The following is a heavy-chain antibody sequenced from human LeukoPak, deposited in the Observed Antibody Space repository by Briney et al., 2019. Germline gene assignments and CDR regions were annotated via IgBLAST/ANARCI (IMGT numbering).Heavy chain of an antibody. CDR3: ARRVSSTSWFDY. CDR1: GGSISTSGFY. V-gene: IGHV4-39*01. CDR2: IYYSGST. J-gene: IGHJ4*02. Sequence: SETLSLTCTVSGGSISTSGFYWGCIRQPPGPGLEWIGTIYYSGSTYYNPSLKSRVTVSVDTSKNQFSLRLTSVTAADTAVYYCARRVSSTSWFDYWGQGTLVTVSS. D-gene: IGHD2-2*01.